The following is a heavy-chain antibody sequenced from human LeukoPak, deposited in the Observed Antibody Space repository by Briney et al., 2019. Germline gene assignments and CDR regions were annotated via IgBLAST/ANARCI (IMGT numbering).Heavy chain of an antibody. J-gene: IGHJ4*02. D-gene: IGHD2-21*02. CDR1: GYTFTGYY. CDR3: AMTVVVTAIFDY. Sequence: ASVKVSCKASGYTFTGYYMHWVRQAPGQGLEWMGWINPNSGGTNYAQKFQGRVTMTRDTSISTAYMELSRLRSDDTAVYYCAMTVVVTAIFDYWGQGTLVTVSS. CDR2: INPNSGGT. V-gene: IGHV1-2*02.